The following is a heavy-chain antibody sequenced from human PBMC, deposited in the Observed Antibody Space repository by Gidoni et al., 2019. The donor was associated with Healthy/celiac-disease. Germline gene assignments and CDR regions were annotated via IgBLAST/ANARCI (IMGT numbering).Heavy chain of an antibody. CDR2: ISYARSNK. J-gene: IGHJ6*02. D-gene: IGHD6-13*01. CDR3: ARGKIAAARHCGMDV. V-gene: IGHV3-30-3*01. Sequence: QVQLVESGGGVGQPGRALRLSREDSGFTFSSYAMHWVRQAPGKGLEWVAVISYARSNKPYAYSVQGLFTISRDTSTNPLYLQMNSLSAEDTAVYDCARGKIAAARHCGMDVWGQGTTVTVSS. CDR1: GFTFSSYA.